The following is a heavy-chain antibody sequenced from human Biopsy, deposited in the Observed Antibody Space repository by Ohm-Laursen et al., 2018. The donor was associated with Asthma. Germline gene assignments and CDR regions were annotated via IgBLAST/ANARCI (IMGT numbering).Heavy chain of an antibody. V-gene: IGHV4-30-2*01. CDR1: GGSISSGGYS. D-gene: IGHD5-24*01. Sequence: TLSLTCAVSGGSISSGGYSWSWIRQPPGKGLEWIGYIYHSGSTYYNPSLKSRVTISSDRSKNQFSLKLISVTAADTAVYYCARVKDGYNFDYWGQGTLVTVSS. CDR2: IYHSGST. CDR3: ARVKDGYNFDY. J-gene: IGHJ4*02.